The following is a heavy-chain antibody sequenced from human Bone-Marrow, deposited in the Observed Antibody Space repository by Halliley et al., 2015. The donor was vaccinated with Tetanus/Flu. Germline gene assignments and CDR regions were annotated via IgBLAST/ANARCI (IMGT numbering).Heavy chain of an antibody. J-gene: IGHJ6*02. CDR2: VSWNNSTI. D-gene: IGHD6-13*01. Sequence: SLRLSCVGSRFNFDEYAIHWVRQVPGKGLEWVSGVSWNNSTIGYADSVKGRFTVSRDNAKNSLYLQMNRLRAEDTALYYCTKSGAGVRTYSTGWYGYYNYSGLDVWGQGTAVTVSS. CDR3: TKSGAGVRTYSTGWYGYYNYSGLDV. V-gene: IGHV3-9*01. CDR1: RFNFDEYA.